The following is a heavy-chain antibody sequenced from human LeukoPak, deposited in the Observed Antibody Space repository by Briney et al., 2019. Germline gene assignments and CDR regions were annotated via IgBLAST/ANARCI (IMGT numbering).Heavy chain of an antibody. CDR2: INPTSGGT. CDR3: ARYYQQLGKHYYYYYMDV. Sequence: ASVKVSCKASAYTFTGYYIHWVRQAPGQGLEWMGWINPTSGGTKYAQKFQGRVTMTRDTSISSAYMELSRLRSDDTAVYYCARYYQQLGKHYYYYYMDVWGKGTTVTVSS. V-gene: IGHV1-2*02. D-gene: IGHD6-13*01. J-gene: IGHJ6*03. CDR1: AYTFTGYY.